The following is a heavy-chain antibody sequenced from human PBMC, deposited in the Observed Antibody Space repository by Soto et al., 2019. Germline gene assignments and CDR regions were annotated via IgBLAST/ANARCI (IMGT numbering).Heavy chain of an antibody. CDR3: ARSEYYDILTGYLNWFDP. V-gene: IGHV4-59*08. J-gene: IGHJ5*02. D-gene: IGHD3-9*01. Sequence: SETLSLTCTVSGGSIGRYYWSWIGQPPGKGLEWIGYIYYSGSTNYNPSLKSRVTISVDTSKNQFSLKLSSVTAADTAVYYCARSEYYDILTGYLNWFDPWGQGTLVTVSS. CDR2: IYYSGST. CDR1: GGSIGRYY.